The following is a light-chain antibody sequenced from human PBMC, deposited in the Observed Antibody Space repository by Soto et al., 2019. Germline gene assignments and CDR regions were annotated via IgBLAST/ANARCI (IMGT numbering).Light chain of an antibody. CDR2: DVS. CDR3: SSYTTSANYV. V-gene: IGLV2-14*01. Sequence: QSVLTQPASVSGSPGQSITISCTGTSSDVGAYNYVPWYQQHPGKAPKLMIYDVSNRPSGVSNRLSGSKSGNTASLTISGLQAEDEADYYCSSYTTSANYVFGTGTKVTVL. CDR1: SSDVGAYNY. J-gene: IGLJ1*01.